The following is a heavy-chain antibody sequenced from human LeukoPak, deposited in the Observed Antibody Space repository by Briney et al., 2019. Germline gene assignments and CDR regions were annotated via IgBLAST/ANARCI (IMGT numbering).Heavy chain of an antibody. Sequence: SETLSLTCTVSGGSISSYYWSWIRQPPGKGLEWIGYIYYSGSTSYNPSLKSRVTISVDTSKNQFSLKLSSVTAADTAVYYCARATLIHAFDIWGQGTMVTVSS. CDR3: ARATLIHAFDI. CDR2: IYYSGST. V-gene: IGHV4-59*01. D-gene: IGHD1-1*01. CDR1: GGSISSYY. J-gene: IGHJ3*02.